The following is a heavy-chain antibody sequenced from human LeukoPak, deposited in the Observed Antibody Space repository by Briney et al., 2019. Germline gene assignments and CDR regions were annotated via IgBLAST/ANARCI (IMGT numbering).Heavy chain of an antibody. CDR2: ISGSGSTK. J-gene: IGHJ4*02. CDR3: ATFVAAALDY. D-gene: IGHD6-25*01. CDR1: GFTFRSHE. V-gene: IGHV3-48*03. Sequence: PGGSLRLSCAASGFTFRSHEMNWVRQAPGKGLEWVSYISGSGSTKYYADSVKGRFTISRDNAKNSLYLQMNSLRVEDTAVYYCATFVAAALDYWGRGTLVTVSS.